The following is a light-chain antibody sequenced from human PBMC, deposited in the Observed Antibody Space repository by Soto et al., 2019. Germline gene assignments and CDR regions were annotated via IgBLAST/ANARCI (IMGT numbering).Light chain of an antibody. Sequence: EIVMTQSPPTVSASPWAXATLSCRAIQSVRNNIAWYQQKPAKAPRVLKFGASTRATGIPARLSGSGSGKESTLNISSMQSEDFAVYYCQQYNNWPPLTFGGGAKVDIK. CDR1: QSVRNN. J-gene: IGKJ4*01. V-gene: IGKV3-15*01. CDR3: QQYNNWPPLT. CDR2: GAS.